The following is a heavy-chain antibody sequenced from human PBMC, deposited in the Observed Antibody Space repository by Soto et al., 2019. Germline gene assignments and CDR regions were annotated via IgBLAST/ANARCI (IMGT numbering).Heavy chain of an antibody. V-gene: IGHV3-30-3*01. CDR3: ARVEMATIWFFDY. Sequence: SLRLSCAASGFTVSNYGMHWVRQAPGKGLEWVAVMSYDEGRKYYADSVNGRFTISRDNSKNTLYLQMDSLTSEDTAMYYCARVEMATIWFFDYWGQGTLVTVSS. J-gene: IGHJ4*02. CDR1: GFTVSNYG. CDR2: MSYDEGRK. D-gene: IGHD3-10*01.